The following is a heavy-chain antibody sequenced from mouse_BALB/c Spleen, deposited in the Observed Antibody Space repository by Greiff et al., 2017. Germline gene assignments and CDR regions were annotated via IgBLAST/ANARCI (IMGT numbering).Heavy chain of an antibody. V-gene: IGHV5-4*02. CDR1: GFTFSDYY. J-gene: IGHJ1*01. CDR3: ARDDTTAASDFDV. Sequence: EVQLQESGGGLVKPGGSLKLSCAASGFTFSDYYMYWVRQTPEKRLEWVATISDGGSYTYYPDSVKGRFTISRDNAKNNLYLQMSSLKSEDTAMYYCARDDTTAASDFDVWGAGTTVTVSS. CDR2: ISDGGSYT. D-gene: IGHD1-2*01.